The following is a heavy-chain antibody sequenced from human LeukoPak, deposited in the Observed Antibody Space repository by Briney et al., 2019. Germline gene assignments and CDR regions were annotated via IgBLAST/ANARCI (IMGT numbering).Heavy chain of an antibody. CDR2: IYTSGST. J-gene: IGHJ4*02. V-gene: IGHV4-61*02. CDR3: AREGGSVTVTTSVGFDY. CDR1: GGSISSGNYY. D-gene: IGHD4-17*01. Sequence: PSQTLSLTCTVSGGSISSGNYYWTWIRQPAGKGLDWIGRIYTSGSTNYNPSLKSRVTISVDTSKNQFSLKLSSVTAADTAVYYCAREGGSVTVTTSVGFDYWGQGTLVTVSS.